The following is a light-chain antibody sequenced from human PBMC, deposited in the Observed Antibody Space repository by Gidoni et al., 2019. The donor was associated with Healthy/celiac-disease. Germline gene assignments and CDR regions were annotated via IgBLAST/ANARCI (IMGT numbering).Light chain of an antibody. J-gene: IGKJ1*01. CDR3: QQYNSYSGT. CDR2: DAS. Sequence: DIQMTQYPSPLSASVGDRVTITCRASQSISSWLAWYQQKPGKAPKLLIYDASSLESGVPSRFSGSGSGTEFTLTISSLQPDYLATYYCQQYNSYSGTFGQGTKVEIK. CDR1: QSISSW. V-gene: IGKV1-5*01.